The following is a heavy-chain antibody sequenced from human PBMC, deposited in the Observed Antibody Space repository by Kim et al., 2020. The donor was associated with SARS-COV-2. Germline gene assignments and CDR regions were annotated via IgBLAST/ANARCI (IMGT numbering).Heavy chain of an antibody. J-gene: IGHJ4*02. D-gene: IGHD6-13*01. V-gene: IGHV3-9*01. CDR3: AKDSSSWSDFDY. Sequence: GDAYSEKGRFTISRDNAKNSQYRQKNSLRAEDTALYYCAKDSSSWSDFDYWGQGTLVTVSS.